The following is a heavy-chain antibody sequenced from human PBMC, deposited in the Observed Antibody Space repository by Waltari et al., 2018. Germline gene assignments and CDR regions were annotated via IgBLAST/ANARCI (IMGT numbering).Heavy chain of an antibody. CDR3: ARRNLGFAFDV. CDR1: GGTFGSYS. CDR2: IIPIFGTP. D-gene: IGHD1-26*01. J-gene: IGHJ3*01. V-gene: IGHV1-69*12. Sequence: QVHLIQSGAEVKKPGSSMKVSCKASGGTFGSYSIAWVRQAGHGLEWLGGIIPIFGTPQYAHNFQGRVTLTADASTTTVYLELSGLRSEDTAIYYCARRNLGFAFDVWGQGTLVIVSS.